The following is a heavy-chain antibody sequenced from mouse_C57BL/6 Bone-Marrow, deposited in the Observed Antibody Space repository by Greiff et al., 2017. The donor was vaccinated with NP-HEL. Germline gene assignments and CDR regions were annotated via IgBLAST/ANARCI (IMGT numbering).Heavy chain of an antibody. V-gene: IGHV10-3*01. Sequence: EVQGVESGGGLVQPKGSLKLSCAASGFTFNTYAMHWVRQAPGKGLEWVARIRSKSSNYATYYADSVKDRFTISRDDSQSMLYLQMNNLKTEDTAMYYCVRALIYYDYDDWYFDVWGTGTTVTVSS. D-gene: IGHD2-4*01. CDR3: VRALIYYDYDDWYFDV. CDR2: IRSKSSNYAT. J-gene: IGHJ1*03. CDR1: GFTFNTYA.